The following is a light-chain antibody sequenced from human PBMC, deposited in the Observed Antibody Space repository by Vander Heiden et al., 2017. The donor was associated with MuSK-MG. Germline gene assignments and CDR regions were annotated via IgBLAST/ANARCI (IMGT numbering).Light chain of an antibody. Sequence: QSVLTQPPSASGTPGQRVTIPCSGSSSNIGSNTANWYQQLPGTAPKLLIYRNNQRPSGVPDRFSGSKSGTSASLAISGLQSEDEADYYCAAWDDSLNGVVFGGGTKLTVL. CDR3: AAWDDSLNGVV. CDR1: SSNIGSNT. CDR2: RNN. J-gene: IGLJ2*01. V-gene: IGLV1-44*01.